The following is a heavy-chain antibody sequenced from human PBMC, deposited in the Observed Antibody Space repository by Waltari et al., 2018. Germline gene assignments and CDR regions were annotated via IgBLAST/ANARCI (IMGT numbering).Heavy chain of an antibody. CDR3: VRHARTTSGGKHFDH. CDR1: GDSISSSSYY. D-gene: IGHD2-15*01. V-gene: IGHV4-39*01. Sequence: QLQLQESGPGLVKASETLSLTCPVSGDSISSSSYYWGWVRQPPGEGLEWIGNIYFSGVTFYNPSLKSRVTISGDTSKSQFSLKLSSVTAADTSMYYCVRHARTTSGGKHFDHWGQGMLVTVSP. J-gene: IGHJ4*02. CDR2: IYFSGVT.